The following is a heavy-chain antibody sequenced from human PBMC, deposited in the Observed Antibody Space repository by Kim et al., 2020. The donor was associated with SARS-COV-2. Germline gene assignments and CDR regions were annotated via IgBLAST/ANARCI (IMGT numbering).Heavy chain of an antibody. D-gene: IGHD2-8*01. Sequence: GGSTYYADSVKGRFTISRDNSKNTLYLQMNSLRAEDTAVYYCAKGANGYWGQGTLVTVSS. CDR3: AKGANGY. J-gene: IGHJ4*02. CDR2: GGST. V-gene: IGHV3-23*01.